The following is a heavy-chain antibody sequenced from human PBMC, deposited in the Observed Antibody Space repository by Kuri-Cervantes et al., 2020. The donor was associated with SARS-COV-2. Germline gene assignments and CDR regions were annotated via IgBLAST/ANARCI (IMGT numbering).Heavy chain of an antibody. D-gene: IGHD6-13*01. J-gene: IGHJ5*02. CDR2: ISWNSGNI. CDR3: AKDGSSSWTYNWFDP. V-gene: IGHV3-9*01. Sequence: GGSLRLSCAASGFTFDDYAMHWVRQAPGKGLKWVSGISWNSGNIGYADSVKGRFTISRDNAKNSLYLQMNSLRAEDTALYYCAKDGSSSWTYNWFDPWGQGTLVTVSS. CDR1: GFTFDDYA.